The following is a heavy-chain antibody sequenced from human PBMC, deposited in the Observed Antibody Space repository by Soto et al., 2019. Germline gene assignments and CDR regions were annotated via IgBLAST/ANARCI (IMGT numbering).Heavy chain of an antibody. CDR1: GFTFSSYA. V-gene: IGHV3-30-3*01. Sequence: GGSLRLSCAASGFTFSSYAMHWVRQAPGKGLEWVAVISYDGSNKYYADSVKGRFTISRDNSKNTLYLQMNSLRAEDTAVYYCASSQQLVDLDYWGQGTLVTVSS. CDR2: ISYDGSNK. CDR3: ASSQQLVDLDY. J-gene: IGHJ4*02. D-gene: IGHD6-13*01.